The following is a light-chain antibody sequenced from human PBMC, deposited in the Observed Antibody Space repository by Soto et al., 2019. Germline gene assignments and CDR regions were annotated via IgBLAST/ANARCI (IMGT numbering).Light chain of an antibody. J-gene: IGKJ3*01. V-gene: IGKV3-11*01. CDR1: QSVSSY. CDR3: QQRSNWPPLFT. Sequence: EIVVTQTPATLSLSPGERATLSCRASQSVSSYLAWYQQKPGQAPRLLIYDASNRATGIPARFSGSGSGTDFTLTISSLEPEDFAVYYCQQRSNWPPLFTFGPGTKVDIK. CDR2: DAS.